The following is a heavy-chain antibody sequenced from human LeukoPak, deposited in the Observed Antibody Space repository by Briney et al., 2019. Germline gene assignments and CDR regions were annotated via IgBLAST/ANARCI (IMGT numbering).Heavy chain of an antibody. V-gene: IGHV4-39*07. CDR1: GASIRGGKDF. Sequence: PSETLSLTCTVSGASIRGGKDFWGWIRQPPGKGLEWIGSIFYSGSTYYNPSLKSRATISVDTPRNEFSLRVTSVTAADTAVYYCARVPPEGYGDYGAFDIWGQGTMVTVSS. J-gene: IGHJ3*02. CDR3: ARVPPEGYGDYGAFDI. D-gene: IGHD4-17*01. CDR2: IFYSGST.